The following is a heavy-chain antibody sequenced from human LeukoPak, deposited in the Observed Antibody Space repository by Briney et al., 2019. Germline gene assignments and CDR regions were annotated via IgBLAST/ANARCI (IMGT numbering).Heavy chain of an antibody. Sequence: GGSLRLSCAASGFTFSSYAMSWVRQAPGKGLEWVSAISGSGGSTYYADSVKGRFTISRDNSKNTLYLQMNSLRAEDTAVYYCAKLLGYCSSTSCQGWFDPWGQGTLVTVSS. D-gene: IGHD2-2*01. CDR3: AKLLGYCSSTSCQGWFDP. CDR1: GFTFSSYA. CDR2: ISGSGGST. J-gene: IGHJ5*02. V-gene: IGHV3-23*01.